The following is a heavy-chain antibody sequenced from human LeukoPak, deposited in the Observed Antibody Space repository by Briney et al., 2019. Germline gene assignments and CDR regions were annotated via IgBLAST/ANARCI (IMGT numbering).Heavy chain of an antibody. CDR2: IRYDGSNK. CDR1: GFTFSSYG. Sequence: PGGSLRLSCAASGFTFSSYGTHWVRQAPGKGLEWVAFIRYDGSNKYYADSAKGRFTIPRDNSKNTLYLQMNSLRAEDTALYYCAKDYDDKFDYWGQGTLVTVSS. CDR3: AKDYDDKFDY. V-gene: IGHV3-30*02. D-gene: IGHD3-9*01. J-gene: IGHJ4*02.